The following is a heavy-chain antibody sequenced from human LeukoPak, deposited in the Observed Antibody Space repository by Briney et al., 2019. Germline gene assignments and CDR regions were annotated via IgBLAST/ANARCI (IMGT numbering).Heavy chain of an antibody. CDR2: ICAYDGNT. V-gene: IGHV1-18*01. D-gene: IGHD6-13*01. Sequence: ASVKVSCKASRYTFTRYGISSVRPAPGQELEWMGWICAYDGNTNYAQKLQGRVTMTTDTSTSTAYMELRSVRSDDTAVYYCARSYSSSWYDLGYYYGMDVWGQGTTVTVSS. CDR1: RYTFTRYG. J-gene: IGHJ6*02. CDR3: ARSYSSSWYDLGYYYGMDV.